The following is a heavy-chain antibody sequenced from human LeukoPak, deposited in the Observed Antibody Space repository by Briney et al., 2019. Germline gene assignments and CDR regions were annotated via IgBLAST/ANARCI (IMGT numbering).Heavy chain of an antibody. CDR3: ARLTYYYDTSGYYRDGWFDP. V-gene: IGHV4-30-2*01. CDR1: GGSISSDNYF. Sequence: SQTLSLTCTVSGGSISSDNYFWSWIRQPPGKGLEWIAYIHHSGSAHYSPSLKSRATISVDRSKNQFSLNLSSVTAADAAVYYCARLTYYYDTSGYYRDGWFDPWGQGTLVTVSS. CDR2: IHHSGSA. D-gene: IGHD3-22*01. J-gene: IGHJ5*02.